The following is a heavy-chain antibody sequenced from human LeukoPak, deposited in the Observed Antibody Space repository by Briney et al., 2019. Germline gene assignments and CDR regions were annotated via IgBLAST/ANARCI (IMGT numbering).Heavy chain of an antibody. Sequence: GGSLRLSCAASGFTFSSYAMSWVRQAPGKGLGWVSAISGSGGSTYYADSVKGRFTISRDNSKNTLYLQMNSLRAEDTAVYYCAKMPHLFLEWLFTDYWGQGTLVTVSS. D-gene: IGHD3-3*01. CDR1: GFTFSSYA. J-gene: IGHJ4*02. CDR2: ISGSGGST. V-gene: IGHV3-23*01. CDR3: AKMPHLFLEWLFTDY.